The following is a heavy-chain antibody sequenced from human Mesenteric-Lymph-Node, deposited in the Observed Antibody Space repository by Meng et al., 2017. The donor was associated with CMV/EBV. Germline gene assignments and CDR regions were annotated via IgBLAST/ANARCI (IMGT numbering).Heavy chain of an antibody. Sequence: GSLSLTCTVSGYSISSGYYWGWIRQPPGKGLEWIGSIYHSGSTYYNPSLKSRVTISVDTSKNLFSLKLSSVTAADTAVYYCARGYSSSSGASDAFDIWGQGTMVTVSS. J-gene: IGHJ3*02. CDR1: GYSISSGYY. CDR2: IYHSGST. D-gene: IGHD6-6*01. CDR3: ARGYSSSSGASDAFDI. V-gene: IGHV4-38-2*02.